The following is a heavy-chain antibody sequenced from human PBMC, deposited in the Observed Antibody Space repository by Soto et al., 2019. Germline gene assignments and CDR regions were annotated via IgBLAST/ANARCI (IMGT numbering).Heavy chain of an antibody. CDR2: THYSGST. CDR1: GGSISTYY. D-gene: IGHD4-17*01. CDR3: ARMDSSYGDFDY. V-gene: IGHV4-59*01. J-gene: IGHJ4*02. Sequence: SETLSLTCTVSGGSISTYYWSWIRQPPSKGLEWIGYTHYSGSTNYNPSLKTRVTISVDMSKNQFSLKLSSVTAADTAVYYCARMDSSYGDFDYWGQGTLVTSPQ.